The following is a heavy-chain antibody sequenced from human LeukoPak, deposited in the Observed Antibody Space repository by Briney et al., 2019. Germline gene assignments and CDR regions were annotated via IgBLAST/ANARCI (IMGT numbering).Heavy chain of an antibody. CDR3: ARDNGGNTYFDY. V-gene: IGHV1-46*01. CDR1: GGTFSSYA. D-gene: IGHD4-23*01. CDR2: INPSGGST. Sequence: ASVKVSCKASGGTFSSYAISWVRQAPGQGLEWMGIINPSGGSTSYAQKFQGRVTMTRDMSTSTVYMELSSLRSEDTAVYYCARDNGGNTYFDYWGQGTLVTVSS. J-gene: IGHJ4*02.